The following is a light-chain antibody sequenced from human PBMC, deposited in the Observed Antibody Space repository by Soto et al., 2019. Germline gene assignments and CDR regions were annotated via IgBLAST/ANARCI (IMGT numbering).Light chain of an antibody. Sequence: QSVLTQPASVSGSPGQSITISCTGTSSDVGGYNYVSWYQQHPGKAPKLMIYEVSNRPSGVSHRFSGSKSGNTASLTISGLQAEDEDDYYCSSYESSSTSLGNGTKVTVL. J-gene: IGLJ1*01. CDR2: EVS. V-gene: IGLV2-14*03. CDR1: SSDVGGYNY. CDR3: SSYESSSTS.